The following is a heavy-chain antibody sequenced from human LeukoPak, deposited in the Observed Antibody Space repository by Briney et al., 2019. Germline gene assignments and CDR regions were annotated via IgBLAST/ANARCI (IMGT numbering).Heavy chain of an antibody. CDR3: ARVIRLLPGSGSYYNDY. Sequence: ASVKVSCKASGYTFTSYGISWVRQAPGQGLEWMGWISAYNGNTNYAQKLQGRVTMTTDTSTSTAYMGLRSLRSDDTAVYYCARVIRLLPGSGSYYNDYWGQGTLVTVSS. J-gene: IGHJ4*02. V-gene: IGHV1-18*04. CDR2: ISAYNGNT. CDR1: GYTFTSYG. D-gene: IGHD3-10*01.